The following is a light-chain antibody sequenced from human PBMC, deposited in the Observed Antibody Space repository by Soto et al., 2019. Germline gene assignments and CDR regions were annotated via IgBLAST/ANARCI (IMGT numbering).Light chain of an antibody. V-gene: IGLV1-47*02. CDR3: AAWDDSLSGPV. CDR1: SSNIGSNY. J-gene: IGLJ3*02. Sequence: QSVLTQPPSASGTHGQRVTISCSGSSSNIGSNYVYWYQQLPGTAPKLLIYSNNQRPSGVPDRFSGSKSGTSASLAISGLLSEDEADYYCAAWDDSLSGPVFGGGTKLTVL. CDR2: SNN.